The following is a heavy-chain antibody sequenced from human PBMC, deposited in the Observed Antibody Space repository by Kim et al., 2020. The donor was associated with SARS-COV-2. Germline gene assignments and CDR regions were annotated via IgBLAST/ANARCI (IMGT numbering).Heavy chain of an antibody. V-gene: IGHV3-30*18. D-gene: IGHD3-16*01. Sequence: GGSLRLSCAASGFTFSSYGMHWVRQAPGKGLEWVAVISYDGSNNYYADSVKGRFTISRDNSKNTLYLQMNSLRAEDTAVYYCVKDYAARPPPGSYDIWGQGTMVTVSS. CDR2: ISYDGSNN. CDR3: VKDYAARPPPGSYDI. J-gene: IGHJ3*02. CDR1: GFTFSSYG.